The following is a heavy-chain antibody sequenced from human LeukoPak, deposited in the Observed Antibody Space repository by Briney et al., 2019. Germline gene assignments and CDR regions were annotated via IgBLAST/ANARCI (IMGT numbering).Heavy chain of an antibody. V-gene: IGHV3-53*05. CDR3: ARSYYYNSSGFGSFDI. D-gene: IGHD3-22*01. Sequence: GGSLRLSCAASGLTVSSNYMSWVRQAPGKGLEWVSVIYSGGSTYYADSVKGRFTISRDNSENTLYLQMNSLRTEDMAVYYCARSYYYNSSGFGSFDIWGQGTMVTVSS. J-gene: IGHJ3*02. CDR1: GLTVSSNY. CDR2: IYSGGST.